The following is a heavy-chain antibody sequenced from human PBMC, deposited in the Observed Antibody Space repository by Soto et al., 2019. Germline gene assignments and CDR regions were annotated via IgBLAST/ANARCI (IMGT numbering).Heavy chain of an antibody. V-gene: IGHV3-23*01. Sequence: EVQLLESGGDVVRPGGSLRLSCAASGFTFSSYAMGWVRQAPGKGLEWVAGVSRAGTYTFYADSVRGRVSMSRDNSRDTVDLYMNALRSDDTAVYFCVKYTVTEDLGESWGQGTLVSVSS. CDR1: GFTFSSYA. CDR2: VSRAGTYT. J-gene: IGHJ5*02. CDR3: VKYTVTEDLGES. D-gene: IGHD3-16*01.